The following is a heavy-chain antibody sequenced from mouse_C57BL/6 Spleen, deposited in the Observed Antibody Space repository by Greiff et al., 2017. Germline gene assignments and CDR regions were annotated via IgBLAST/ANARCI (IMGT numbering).Heavy chain of an antibody. Sequence: LQESGASVKISCKASGYAFSSYWMNWVKQRPGKGLEWIGQIYPGDGDTNYNGKFKGKATLTADKSSSTAYMQLSSLTSADSAVYFCARDYGSSYYAMDYWGQGTSVTVSS. CDR1: GYAFSSYW. D-gene: IGHD1-1*01. J-gene: IGHJ4*01. CDR2: IYPGDGDT. CDR3: ARDYGSSYYAMDY. V-gene: IGHV1-80*01.